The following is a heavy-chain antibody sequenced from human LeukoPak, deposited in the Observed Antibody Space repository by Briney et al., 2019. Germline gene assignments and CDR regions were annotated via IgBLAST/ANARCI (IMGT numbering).Heavy chain of an antibody. CDR2: INHSGST. CDR3: ARSDGYGLIGI. CDR1: GGSFSGYY. V-gene: IGHV4-34*01. J-gene: IGHJ3*02. Sequence: SETLSLTCAVYGGSFSGYYWSWIRQPPGKGLEWIGEINHSGSTNYNPSLKSRVTISVDTSKNQFSLNLSSVTAADTAVYYCARSDGYGLIGIWGQGTMVTVSS. D-gene: IGHD5-18*01.